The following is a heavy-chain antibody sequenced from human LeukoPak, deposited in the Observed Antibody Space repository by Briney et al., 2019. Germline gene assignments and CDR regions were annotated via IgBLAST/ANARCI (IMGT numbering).Heavy chain of an antibody. V-gene: IGHV4-34*01. Sequence: SETLSLTCAVYGGSFSGYYWSWIRQPPGKGLEWIGEINHSGSTNYNPSLKSRVTISVDTSKNQFSLKLSSVTAADTAVYYCARGGPLMVRGAPTSNWFDPWGQGTLVTVSS. D-gene: IGHD3-10*01. CDR2: INHSGST. J-gene: IGHJ5*02. CDR1: GGSFSGYY. CDR3: ARGGPLMVRGAPTSNWFDP.